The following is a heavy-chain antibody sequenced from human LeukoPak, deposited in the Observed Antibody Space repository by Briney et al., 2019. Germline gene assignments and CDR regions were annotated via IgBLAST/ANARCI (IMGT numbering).Heavy chain of an antibody. D-gene: IGHD2-15*01. CDR1: GGTFSSYA. CDR2: IIPILGIA. V-gene: IGHV1-69*04. CDR3: ARELDIVVVVAATFYDAFDI. Sequence: ASVKVSCKASGGTFSSYAISWVRQAPGQGLEWMGRIIPILGIANYAQKFQGRVTITADKSTSTAYMELSSLRSEDTAMYYCARELDIVVVVAATFYDAFDIWGQGTMVTVSS. J-gene: IGHJ3*02.